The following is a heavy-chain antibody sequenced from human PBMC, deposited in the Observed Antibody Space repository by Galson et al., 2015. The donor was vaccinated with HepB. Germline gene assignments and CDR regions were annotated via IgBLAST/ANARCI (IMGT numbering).Heavy chain of an antibody. CDR3: AKDRMGDNGGNSEHFQH. V-gene: IGHV3-30*02. J-gene: IGHJ1*01. CDR1: GLTFSSYG. CDR2: IRYDGRSK. D-gene: IGHD4-23*01. Sequence: SLRLSCAASGLTFSSYGMHWVRQAPGKGLEWVAFIRYDGRSKYYGDSVMGRFTISRDNSKNTVYLQMNSLRVEDTAVYYCAKDRMGDNGGNSEHFQHWGRGTLLTVSS.